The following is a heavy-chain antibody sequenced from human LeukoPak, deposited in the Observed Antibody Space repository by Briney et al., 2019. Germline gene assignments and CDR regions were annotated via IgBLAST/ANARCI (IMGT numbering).Heavy chain of an antibody. V-gene: IGHV1-46*01. CDR1: GYTFTSYY. D-gene: IGHD2-21*02. Sequence: GASVKVSCKASGYTFTSYYMRWVRQAPGQGLEWMGIINPSGGSTSYAQKFQGRVTMTRDTSTSTVYMELSSLRSEDTAVYYCATTNPYCGGDCYSCDYWGQGTLVTVSS. J-gene: IGHJ4*02. CDR3: ATTNPYCGGDCYSCDY. CDR2: INPSGGST.